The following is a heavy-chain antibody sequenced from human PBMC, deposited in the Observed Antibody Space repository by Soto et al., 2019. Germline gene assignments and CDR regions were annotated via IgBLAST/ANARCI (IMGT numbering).Heavy chain of an antibody. V-gene: IGHV1-69*01. CDR2: IVPLFGTT. D-gene: IGHD6-6*01. CDR3: AIDGDGTSTRPRGAFDI. J-gene: IGHJ3*02. Sequence: QVQLVQSGAEVKKPGSSVKVSCKASGGTFSSYTFSWVRQAPGQGLEWMGGIVPLFGTTNDAKIFQGRVTISADESTSTVYMELSSLRAEDSAMYYCAIDGDGTSTRPRGAFDIWGQGTVITVSS. CDR1: GGTFSSYT.